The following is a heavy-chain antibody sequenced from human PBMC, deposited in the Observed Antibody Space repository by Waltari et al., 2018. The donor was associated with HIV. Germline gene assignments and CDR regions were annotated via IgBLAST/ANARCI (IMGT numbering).Heavy chain of an antibody. J-gene: IGHJ4*02. CDR2: MNHKTGNS. CDR1: GYTFINYD. CDR3: ARGQMTRGLVIGNDY. Sequence: QVHLLQSGAEVKKPGASVKVSCKASGYTFINYDINWVRQAPGQGIEWMGWMNHKTGNSDFAQKFPGRVTRTRDISTDAAYMEVNSLEFDDTGVYYCARGQMTRGLVIGNDYLGQGTRVTVSS. D-gene: IGHD3-16*02. V-gene: IGHV1-8*01.